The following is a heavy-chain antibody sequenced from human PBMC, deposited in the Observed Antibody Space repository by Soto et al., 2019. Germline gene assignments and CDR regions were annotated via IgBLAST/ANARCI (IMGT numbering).Heavy chain of an antibody. D-gene: IGHD2-8*01. CDR1: GFTFSSYG. CDR3: AKDEGPMVTAHFQH. CDR2: IWYDGSKN. Sequence: GGSLRLSCVASGFTFSSYGMHWVRQAPGKGLEWVSLIWYDGSKNYYAESVRGRFTISRDDSKNTLYLQMNSLRAEDTAVYYCAKDEGPMVTAHFQHWGQGTLVTVSS. J-gene: IGHJ1*01. V-gene: IGHV3-33*06.